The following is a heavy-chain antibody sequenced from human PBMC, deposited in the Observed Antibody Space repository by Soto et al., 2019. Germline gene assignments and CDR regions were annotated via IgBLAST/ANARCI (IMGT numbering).Heavy chain of an antibody. CDR2: IYWDDDK. Sequence: QITLKESGPPLVKPTQTLTLTCTFSGFSLSTNGVGVGWIRQPPGKALEWLALIYWDDDKRYSPSLKSRLTIPKDTSKNQVVLTMTSVDPVDTATYYCAHGSIFGVVVLSYYFDYWGQGTLVTVSS. V-gene: IGHV2-5*02. CDR3: AHGSIFGVVVLSYYFDY. CDR1: GFSLSTNGVG. J-gene: IGHJ4*02. D-gene: IGHD3-3*01.